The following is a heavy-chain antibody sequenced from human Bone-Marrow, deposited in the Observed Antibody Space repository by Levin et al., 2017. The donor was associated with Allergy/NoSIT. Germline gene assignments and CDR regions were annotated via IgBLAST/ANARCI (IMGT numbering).Heavy chain of an antibody. CDR2: INPNSGGT. V-gene: IGHV1-2*04. J-gene: IGHJ6*02. CDR1: GYTFTGYY. D-gene: IGHD3-22*01. CDR3: ARDLTFLPNYYDSSGYYKPPPHPYGMDV. Sequence: ASVKVSCKASGYTFTGYYMHWVRQAPGQGLEWMGWINPNSGGTNYAQKFQGWVTMTRDTSISTAYMELSRLRSDDTAVYYCARDLTFLPNYYDSSGYYKPPPHPYGMDVWGQGTTVTVSS.